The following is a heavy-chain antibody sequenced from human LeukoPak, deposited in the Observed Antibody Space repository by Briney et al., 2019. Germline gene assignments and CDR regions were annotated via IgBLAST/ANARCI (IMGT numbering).Heavy chain of an antibody. CDR1: GYTFTGYY. CDR3: ARVDAEIKGLINDAFDI. CDR2: INPNSGGT. D-gene: IGHD3-16*01. Sequence: ASVKVSCKASGYTFTGYYMHWVRQAPGQGLEWMGWINPNSGGTNYAQKFQGRVTMTRDTSISTAYMELSRLRSDDTAVYYCARVDAEIKGLINDAFDIWGQGTMVTVSS. J-gene: IGHJ3*02. V-gene: IGHV1-2*02.